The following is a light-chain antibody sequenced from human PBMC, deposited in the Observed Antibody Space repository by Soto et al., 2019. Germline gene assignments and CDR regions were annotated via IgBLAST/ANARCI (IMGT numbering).Light chain of an antibody. V-gene: IGLV2-14*01. CDR1: SSDVGGYNY. J-gene: IGLJ2*01. CDR2: EVN. Sequence: QSALTQPASVSGSPGQSITIFCTGTSSDVGGYNYVSWYQQYPGKAPKLMIYEVNNRPSGVSNRFSGSKSGNTASLTISGLQADDAADYYCSSYTTDNTRVFGGGTKVTVL. CDR3: SSYTTDNTRV.